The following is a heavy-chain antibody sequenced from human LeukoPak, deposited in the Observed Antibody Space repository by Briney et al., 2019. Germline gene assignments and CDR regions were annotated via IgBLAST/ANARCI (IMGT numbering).Heavy chain of an antibody. V-gene: IGHV4-34*01. J-gene: IGHJ5*02. CDR2: INHSGST. D-gene: IGHD2-15*01. CDR3: ARGRRRYCSGGSCYGGWFDP. CDR1: GGSFSGYY. Sequence: SSETLSLTCAVYGGSFSGYYWSWNRQPPGKGLEWIGEINHSGSTNYNPSLKSRVTISVDTSKNQFSLKLSSVTAADTAVYYCARGRRRYCSGGSCYGGWFDPWGQGTLVTVSS.